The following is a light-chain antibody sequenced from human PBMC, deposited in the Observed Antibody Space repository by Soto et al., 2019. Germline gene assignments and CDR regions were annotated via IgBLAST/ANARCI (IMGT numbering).Light chain of an antibody. CDR2: VNSDGRH. CDR1: SWHSDYA. V-gene: IGLV4-69*01. CDR3: QTWGTGIRV. Sequence: QPVLTQSPSASASLGASVNLTCTLSSWHSDYAIAWHQQQPEKGPRFLMKVNSDGRHTKGDGIPDRFLGSSSGAERYLTISSLQSEDEADYYCQTWGTGIRVFGGGTKLTV. J-gene: IGLJ2*01.